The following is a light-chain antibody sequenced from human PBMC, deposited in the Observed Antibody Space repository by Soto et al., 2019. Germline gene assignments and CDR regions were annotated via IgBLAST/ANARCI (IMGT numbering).Light chain of an antibody. J-gene: IGLJ1*01. CDR3: EVWDDSLSGYV. CDR1: SSNIGSNT. CDR2: SNN. V-gene: IGLV1-44*01. Sequence: QPVLTQPPSASGTPGQRVTISCSGSSSNIGSNTVNWYQHLPRAAPKLLIQSNNQRPSGVPDRFSGSQSGTSASLAISGLQSEDEAEYYCEVWDDSLSGYVLVTGTKLTVL.